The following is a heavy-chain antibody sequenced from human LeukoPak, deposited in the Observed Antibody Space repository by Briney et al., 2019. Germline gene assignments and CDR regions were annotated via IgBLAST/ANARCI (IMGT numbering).Heavy chain of an antibody. V-gene: IGHV3-23*01. CDR2: ISGSGDDI. D-gene: IGHD4-23*01. CDR3: ARRLGDSSGHFDS. CDR1: GFTFGSHA. Sequence: GGSLRLSCAASGFTFGSHAMSWVRQAPGKGLEWVSTISGSGDDIYYADSVKGRFTISGDNSKNTVYLQMNSLRAEDTAIYYCARRLGDSSGHFDSWGQGTLVTVSS. J-gene: IGHJ4*02.